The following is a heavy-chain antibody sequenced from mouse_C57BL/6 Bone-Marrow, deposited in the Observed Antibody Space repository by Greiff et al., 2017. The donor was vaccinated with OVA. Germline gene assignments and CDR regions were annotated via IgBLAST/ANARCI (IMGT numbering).Heavy chain of an antibody. D-gene: IGHD1-1*01. CDR1: GYTFTDYE. CDR3: TRWGTTVVATCDV. CDR2: IDPETGGT. V-gene: IGHV1-15*01. J-gene: IGHJ1*03. Sequence: VQLQESGAELVRPGASVTLSCKASGYTFTDYEMHWVKQTPVHGLEWIGAIDPETGGTAYNQKFKGKAILTADKSSSTAYMELRSLTSEDSAVYYCTRWGTTVVATCDVWGTGTTVTVSS.